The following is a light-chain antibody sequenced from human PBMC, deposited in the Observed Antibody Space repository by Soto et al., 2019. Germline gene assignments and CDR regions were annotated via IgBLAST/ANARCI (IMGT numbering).Light chain of an antibody. V-gene: IGKV4-1*01. Sequence: DIVMTQSPDSLAVSLGERATINCKSSQSVLYRSNNQNYLAWYQQKPGQPPKLLIYWASTRESGVPYRFTGSGSGTDFTLTISSLHAEDVAIYYCQQYYSTPLSFGGGTKVEIK. CDR2: WAS. CDR3: QQYYSTPLS. J-gene: IGKJ4*01. CDR1: QSVLYRSNNQNY.